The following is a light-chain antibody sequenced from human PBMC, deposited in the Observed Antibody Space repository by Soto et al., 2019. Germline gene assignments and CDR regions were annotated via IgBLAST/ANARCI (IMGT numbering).Light chain of an antibody. CDR2: DAS. V-gene: IGKV3-15*01. Sequence: EVLMTQSPATLSVSPGERATLSCRASQSISSKLAWYQQKPGQAPRLLIYDASTRATGIPVRFSGSGSGTEFTLTISRLQAEDFAVYYCQQYNNWPPYTFGQGTKLEIK. CDR3: QQYNNWPPYT. CDR1: QSISSK. J-gene: IGKJ2*01.